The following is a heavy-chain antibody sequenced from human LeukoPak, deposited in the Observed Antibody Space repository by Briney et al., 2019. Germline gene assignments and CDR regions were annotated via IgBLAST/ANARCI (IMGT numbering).Heavy chain of an antibody. D-gene: IGHD3-9*01. Sequence: GASVKVSCKASGGTFSSYAISWVRQAPGQGLEWMGGIIPIFGTANYAQKFQGRVTITADESTSTAYMDLTNLKSDDTAVYYCARGDFDWVLFDFWGQGTLVTVSS. V-gene: IGHV1-69*13. CDR1: GGTFSSYA. J-gene: IGHJ4*02. CDR2: IIPIFGTA. CDR3: ARGDFDWVLFDF.